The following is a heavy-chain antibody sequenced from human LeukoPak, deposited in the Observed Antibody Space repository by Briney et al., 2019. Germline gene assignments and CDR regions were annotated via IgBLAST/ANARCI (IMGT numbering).Heavy chain of an antibody. D-gene: IGHD6-13*01. J-gene: IGHJ6*02. CDR2: VYYTGST. V-gene: IGHV4-59*12. CDR1: GGSISSYY. CDR3: GVAAAGTGYYYGMDV. Sequence: SETLSLTCTVSGGSISSYYWSWIRQPPGKGLEWIGYVYYTGSTNYNPSLKSRVTISIDTSKNQFSLKLSSVTAADTAVYYCGVAAAGTGYYYGMDVWGQGTTVTVSS.